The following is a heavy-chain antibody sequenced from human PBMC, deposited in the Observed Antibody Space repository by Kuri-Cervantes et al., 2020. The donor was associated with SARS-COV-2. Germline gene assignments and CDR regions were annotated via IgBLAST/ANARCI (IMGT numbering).Heavy chain of an antibody. J-gene: IGHJ4*02. D-gene: IGHD3-10*01. CDR3: ARALWFGESNFDY. Sequence: SETLSLTCTVSGGSISSSSYYWGWIRQPPGKGLEWIGSIYYSVSTYYNSSLKSRVTISVDTSKNQFSLKLSSVTAADTAVYYCARALWFGESNFDYWGQGTLVTVSS. V-gene: IGHV4-39*07. CDR2: IYYSVST. CDR1: GGSISSSSYY.